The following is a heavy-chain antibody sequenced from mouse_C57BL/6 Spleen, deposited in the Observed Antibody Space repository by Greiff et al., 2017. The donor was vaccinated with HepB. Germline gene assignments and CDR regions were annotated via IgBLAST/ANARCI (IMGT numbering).Heavy chain of an antibody. CDR2: IDPETGGT. CDR1: GYTFTDYE. D-gene: IGHD2-5*01. CDR3: TGGGYSNYVLDAY. J-gene: IGHJ3*01. Sequence: QVHVKQSGAELVRPGASVTLSCKASGYTFTDYEMHWVKQTPVHGLEWIGAIDPETGGTAYNQKFKGKAILTADKSSSTAYMELRSLTSEASAVYCCTGGGYSNYVLDAYWGQGTLVTVSA. V-gene: IGHV1-15*01.